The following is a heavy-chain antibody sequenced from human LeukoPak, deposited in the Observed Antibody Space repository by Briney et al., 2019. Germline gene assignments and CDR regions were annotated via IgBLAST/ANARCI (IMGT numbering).Heavy chain of an antibody. D-gene: IGHD4-17*01. CDR3: ARGAYGDYYYGMDV. J-gene: IGHJ6*02. CDR1: GFTVSSNY. V-gene: IGHV3-66*01. CDR2: IYSGGST. Sequence: GGSLRLSCAASGFTVSSNYMSWVRQAPGKGLEWVSVIYSGGSTYYADSVKGRFTISRDNSKNTLYLQMNSLRAEDTAVYYCARGAYGDYYYGMDVWGRGTTVTVSS.